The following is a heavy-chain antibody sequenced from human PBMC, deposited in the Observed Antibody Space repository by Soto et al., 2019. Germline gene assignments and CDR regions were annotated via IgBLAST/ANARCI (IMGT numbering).Heavy chain of an antibody. J-gene: IGHJ5*02. Sequence: PSETLSLTCAVSGGSISSGGYSWSWIRQPPGKGLEWIGYIYHSGSTYYHPSLKSRVTISVDRSKNQFSLKLSSVTAADRAVYYCARGGLGTTXKESHNWFDPWGXGTLVTVSS. CDR1: GGSISSGGYS. D-gene: IGHD1-1*01. CDR2: IYHSGST. V-gene: IGHV4-30-2*01. CDR3: ARGGLGTTXKESHNWFDP.